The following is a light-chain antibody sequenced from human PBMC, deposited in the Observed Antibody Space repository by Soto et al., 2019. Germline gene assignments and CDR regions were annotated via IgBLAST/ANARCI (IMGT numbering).Light chain of an antibody. J-gene: IGKJ1*01. V-gene: IGKV1-39*01. CDR1: QTVSRY. CDR3: QQTYSNLWT. Sequence: DIQLTQSPSSLSASVGDTVTITCRASQTVSRYLNWYQQKPGTAPKLLIYAASTLHTGVPSRFSGRGSGTDLTLTINNLQREDFADYFCQQTYSNLWTFGQGTKVEIK. CDR2: AAS.